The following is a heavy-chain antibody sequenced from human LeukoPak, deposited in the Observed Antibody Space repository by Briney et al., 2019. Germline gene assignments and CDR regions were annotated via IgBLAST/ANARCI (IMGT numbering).Heavy chain of an antibody. D-gene: IGHD6-13*01. V-gene: IGHV3-23*01. Sequence: GGSLRLSCAASGFTFSLYAMSWVRQAPGKGLEWVSSVSGSVRPGGSGPYYADSVKGRFTTSRDNSKSTLYLQLTSLRGEDTAFYYCVSLDPHSSSWFHGAFEIWGQGTIVTVSS. CDR3: VSLDPHSSSWFHGAFEI. CDR2: VSGSVRPGGSGP. J-gene: IGHJ3*02. CDR1: GFTFSLYA.